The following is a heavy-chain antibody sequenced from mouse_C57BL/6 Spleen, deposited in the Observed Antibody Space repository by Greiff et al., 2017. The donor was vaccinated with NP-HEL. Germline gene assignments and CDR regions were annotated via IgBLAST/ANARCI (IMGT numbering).Heavy chain of an antibody. CDR3: ARDYGSPSYYFDY. Sequence: EVQLQQSGPELVKPGASVKMSCKASGYTFTDYNMHWVKQSHGKSLEWIGYINPNNGGTSYNQKFKGKATLTVNKSSSTAYMELRSLTSEDSAVYYCARDYGSPSYYFDYWGQGTTLTVSA. CDR2: INPNNGGT. V-gene: IGHV1-22*01. J-gene: IGHJ2*01. D-gene: IGHD1-1*01. CDR1: GYTFTDYN.